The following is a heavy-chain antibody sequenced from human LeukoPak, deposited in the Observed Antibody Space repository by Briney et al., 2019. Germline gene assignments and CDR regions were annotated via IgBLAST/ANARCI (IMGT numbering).Heavy chain of an antibody. CDR3: AKWKYSSSGLDDY. V-gene: IGHV3-23*01. CDR2: ISGSGGST. D-gene: IGHD6-6*01. CDR1: GFTFNSYG. Sequence: GGSLRLSCAASGFTFNSYGMSWVRQAPGKGLEWVSGISGSGGSTYYADSVKGRFTISRDNSKNTLYVQMNSLGAEDTAVYYRAKWKYSSSGLDDYWGQGTLVTVSS. J-gene: IGHJ4*02.